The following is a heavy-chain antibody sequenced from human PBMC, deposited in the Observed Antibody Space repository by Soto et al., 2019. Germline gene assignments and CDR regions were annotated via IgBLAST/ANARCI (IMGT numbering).Heavy chain of an antibody. Sequence: SETLSLTCTVSGGSISSGGYYWSWIRQHPGKGLEWIGYIYYSGSTYYNPSLKSRVTISVDTSKNQFSLKLSSVTAADTAVYYCARDFYGDNNFWGQGTLVTVSS. J-gene: IGHJ4*02. CDR1: GGSISSGGYY. D-gene: IGHD4-17*01. V-gene: IGHV4-31*03. CDR2: IYYSGST. CDR3: ARDFYGDNNF.